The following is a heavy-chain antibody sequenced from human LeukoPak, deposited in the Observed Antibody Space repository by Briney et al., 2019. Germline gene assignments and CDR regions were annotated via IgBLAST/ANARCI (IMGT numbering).Heavy chain of an antibody. CDR3: ASGGVVVVVAATPDLQYYYYYGMDV. Sequence: ASVKVSCKASGGTFSSYAISWVRQAPGQGLEWMGGIIPIFGTANYAQKFQGRVTITADESTSTAYMELSSLRSEDTAVYYCASGGVVVVVAATPDLQYYYYYGMDVWGKGTTVTASS. CDR1: GGTFSSYA. V-gene: IGHV1-69*13. CDR2: IIPIFGTA. D-gene: IGHD2-15*01. J-gene: IGHJ6*04.